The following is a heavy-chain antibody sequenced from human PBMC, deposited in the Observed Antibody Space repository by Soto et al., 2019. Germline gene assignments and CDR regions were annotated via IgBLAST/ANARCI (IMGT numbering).Heavy chain of an antibody. D-gene: IGHD3-22*01. CDR3: AKAGYSDRSVYYELEC. Sequence: QVPLVESGGGVVQPGRSLRLSCAASGFTFSSYRMHWFRQAPGTGLEWVAVVLCDGGNKYYADSVKGRFTISRENSKKTVYRQMNTRSTEARAVYYWAKAGYSDRSVYYELECGGQGTLVSLS. CDR2: VLCDGGNK. V-gene: IGHV3-30*18. CDR1: GFTFSSYR. J-gene: IGHJ4*02.